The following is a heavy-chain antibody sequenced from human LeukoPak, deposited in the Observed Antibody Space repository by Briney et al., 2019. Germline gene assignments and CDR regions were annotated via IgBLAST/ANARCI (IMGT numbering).Heavy chain of an antibody. D-gene: IGHD3-10*01. J-gene: IGHJ6*02. CDR1: EFTFNNYA. CDR2: IYSGGST. Sequence: GGSLRLSCAASEFTFNNYAMSWVRQAPGKGLEWVSVIYSGGSTYYADSVKGRFTISRDNSKNTLYLQMNSLRAEDTAVYYCARDRFEYYYGSGSYPPGVYYYGMDVWGQGTTVTVSS. V-gene: IGHV3-53*01. CDR3: ARDRFEYYYGSGSYPPGVYYYGMDV.